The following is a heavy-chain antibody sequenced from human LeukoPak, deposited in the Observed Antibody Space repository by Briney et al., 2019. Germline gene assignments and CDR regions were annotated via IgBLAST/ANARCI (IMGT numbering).Heavy chain of an antibody. D-gene: IGHD2-15*01. CDR3: ARHVGYYYYYMDV. CDR2: IYYSGST. Sequence: SEALSLTCTVSGGSISSSSYHWGWIRQPPGKGLEWIGSIYYSGSTYYNPSLKGRVTISVDTSKNQFSLKLSSVTAADTAVFYCARHVGYYYYYMDVWGKGTTVTVSS. V-gene: IGHV4-39*01. CDR1: GGSISSSSYH. J-gene: IGHJ6*03.